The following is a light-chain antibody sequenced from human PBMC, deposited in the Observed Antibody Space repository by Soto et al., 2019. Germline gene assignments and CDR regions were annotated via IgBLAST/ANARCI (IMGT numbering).Light chain of an antibody. J-gene: IGLJ1*01. Sequence: QSVLTQPPSVSGAPVQRVTISCTGSSSNIGAGHDVHWYQQLPGTAPKLLIYANRNRPAGVPDRFSASKSGTSASLAITGLQAEDEADYYCQSYDSSPSGYVFGTGTKVTVL. V-gene: IGLV1-40*01. CDR2: ANR. CDR3: QSYDSSPSGYV. CDR1: SSNIGAGHD.